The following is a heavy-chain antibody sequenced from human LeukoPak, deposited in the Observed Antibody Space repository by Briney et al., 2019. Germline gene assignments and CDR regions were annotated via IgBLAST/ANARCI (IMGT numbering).Heavy chain of an antibody. V-gene: IGHV3-64*01. Sequence: PGGSLRLSCAASGFTFSSYAMHWVRQAPGKGLEYVSAISSNGGSTYYANSVKGRFTISRDNSKNTLYLQMGSLRAEDMAVYYCARDSNGFDPWGLGTLVTVSS. CDR2: ISSNGGST. CDR3: ARDSNGFDP. J-gene: IGHJ5*02. CDR1: GFTFSSYA.